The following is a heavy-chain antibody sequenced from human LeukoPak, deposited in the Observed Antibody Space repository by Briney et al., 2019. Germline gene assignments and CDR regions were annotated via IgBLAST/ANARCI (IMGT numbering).Heavy chain of an antibody. V-gene: IGHV4-39*01. J-gene: IGHJ3*02. CDR1: GGSISSGIYF. CDR3: ARQIAVAGEWAFDI. Sequence: PSETLSLTCTVSGGSISSGIYFWIWIRQPPGMGLEWIGSINYRGSTYYNPSLKSRVTISVDTSRNQFCLKLSSVTAADTALYYCARQIAVAGEWAFDIWGQGTMVTVSS. D-gene: IGHD6-19*01. CDR2: INYRGST.